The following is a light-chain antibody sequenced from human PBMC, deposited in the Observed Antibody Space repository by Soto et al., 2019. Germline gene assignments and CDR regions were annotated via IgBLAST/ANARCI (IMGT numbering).Light chain of an antibody. V-gene: IGLV2-23*02. CDR1: SSDVGSYNF. J-gene: IGLJ2*01. CDR2: EVS. CDR3: CSHGGSSFFML. Sequence: QSALTQPASVSGSPGQSITISCTGTSSDVGSYNFVSWYQQHPGKAPKVMIYEVSKRPSGVSDRFSGSKSGNTASLTISGLQAEDEADYFCCSHGGSSFFMLFGGGTQLTVL.